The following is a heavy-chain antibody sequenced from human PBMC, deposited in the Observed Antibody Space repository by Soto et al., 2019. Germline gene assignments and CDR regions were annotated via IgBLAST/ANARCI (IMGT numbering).Heavy chain of an antibody. CDR2: INHVGGT. CDR1: GGFLSESY. D-gene: IGHD3-16*01. CDR3: VRIRYQLPSSVLWLDP. J-gene: IGHJ5*02. V-gene: IGHV4-34*01. Sequence: WETLSLTCAVYGGFLSESYWTWIRQPPGKGLEWIGEINHVGGTNYNPSLKSRVTMSVDTSQNQFSLGLISVTAADTAMYFCVRIRYQLPSSVLWLDPWGQGTPVTVSS.